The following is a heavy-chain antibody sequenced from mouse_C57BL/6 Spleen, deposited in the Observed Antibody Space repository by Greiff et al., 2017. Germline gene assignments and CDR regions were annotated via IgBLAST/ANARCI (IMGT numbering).Heavy chain of an antibody. Sequence: VQLKESVAELVRPGASVKLSCTASGFNIKNTYMHWVKQRPEQGLEWIGRIDPANGNTKYAPKFQGKATITADTSSNTAYLQLSSLTSEDTAIYYCVPITTVAYYFDYWGQGTTLTVSS. CDR2: IDPANGNT. CDR1: GFNIKNTY. CDR3: VPITTVAYYFDY. D-gene: IGHD1-1*01. J-gene: IGHJ2*01. V-gene: IGHV14-3*01.